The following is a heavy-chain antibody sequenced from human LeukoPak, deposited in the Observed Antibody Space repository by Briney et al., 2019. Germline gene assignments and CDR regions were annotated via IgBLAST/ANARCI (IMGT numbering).Heavy chain of an antibody. D-gene: IGHD1-14*01. CDR3: ARSRSMTGNYYFYMDV. Sequence: SQTLPLTCAIAGDSVSSNSAAWTWIRQSPSRGLEWLGRTYYRSKWSNDYAPSLEGRITINPDTSRNQFSLQLNSVTPDDTAVYYCARSRSMTGNYYFYMDVWGKGTTVTVSS. V-gene: IGHV6-1*01. CDR2: TYYRSKWSN. J-gene: IGHJ6*03. CDR1: GDSVSSNSAA.